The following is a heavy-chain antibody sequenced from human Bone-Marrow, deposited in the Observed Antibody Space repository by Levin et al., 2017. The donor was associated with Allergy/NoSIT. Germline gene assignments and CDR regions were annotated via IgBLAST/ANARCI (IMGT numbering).Heavy chain of an antibody. CDR3: ARDRWFGAYWGNWFDP. D-gene: IGHD3-10*01. J-gene: IGHJ5*02. Sequence: SQTLSLTCTVYGGSFSSSYWAWIRQPPGKGLEWIAYISYGGSAYYNPSLQSRATMSLDTSKNQFSLNLNSVTAADTGVYYCARDRWFGAYWGNWFDPWGQGALVTVSS. V-gene: IGHV4-59*01. CDR1: GGSFSSSY. CDR2: ISYGGSA.